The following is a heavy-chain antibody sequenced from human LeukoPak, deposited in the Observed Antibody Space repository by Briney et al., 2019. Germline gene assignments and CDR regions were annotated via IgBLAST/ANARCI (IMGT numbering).Heavy chain of an antibody. CDR1: GFTFSNYA. J-gene: IGHJ4*02. CDR3: AKSRGESRGASNY. D-gene: IGHD1-26*01. Sequence: GGSLRLSCVASGFTFSNYAMSWVRQVPGEGLHWVSAISSSGDRTYDADSVKGRFTISRDNSKNTLYLQMNSLRAEDTAVYYCAKSRGESRGASNYWGQGTLVTVSS. CDR2: ISSSGDRT. V-gene: IGHV3-23*01.